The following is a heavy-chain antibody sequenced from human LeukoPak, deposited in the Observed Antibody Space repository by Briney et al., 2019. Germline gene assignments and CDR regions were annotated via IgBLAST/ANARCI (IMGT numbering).Heavy chain of an antibody. CDR3: ARTSSTIFGVGYFDY. CDR1: GGSSSSYY. V-gene: IGHV4-59*08. Sequence: PQTLSVTSTVSGGSSSSYYWSWIRHPPGKGREWSGYIYDSGRTNYNPSLKSRVPISVDTSKNQFSLKLRSVSAADTAVYYCARTSSTIFGVGYFDYWGQGTLVTVSS. CDR2: IYDSGRT. J-gene: IGHJ4*02. D-gene: IGHD3-3*01.